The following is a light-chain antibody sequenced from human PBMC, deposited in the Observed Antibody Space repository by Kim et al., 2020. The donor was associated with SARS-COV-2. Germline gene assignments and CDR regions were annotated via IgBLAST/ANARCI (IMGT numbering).Light chain of an antibody. CDR1: ESAYIHH. CDR2: GAS. V-gene: IGKV3-20*01. CDR3: EQYGSAPRT. Sequence: SPGERSTLACRACESAYIHHCAWSQQNPGQSPILLSCGASTSAADIPHRFSGSGSGTVFTHTISTLVPEYFALYYSEQYGSAPRTFGQGTYLE. J-gene: IGKJ2*01.